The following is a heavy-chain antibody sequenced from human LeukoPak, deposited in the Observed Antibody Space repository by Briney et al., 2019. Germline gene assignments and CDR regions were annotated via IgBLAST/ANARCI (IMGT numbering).Heavy chain of an antibody. CDR1: GGSFSGYY. CDR2: INYSGST. J-gene: IGHJ4*02. CDR3: ARGPPTDYYDSSGFYYVFDY. V-gene: IGHV4-34*01. Sequence: PSETLSLTCAVYGGSFSGYYWSWIRQPPGKGLEWIGEINYSGSTNYNPSLKSRVTISVDTSKNQFSLKLSSVPAADTAVYFCARGPPTDYYDSSGFYYVFDYWGQGTLVTVSS. D-gene: IGHD3-22*01.